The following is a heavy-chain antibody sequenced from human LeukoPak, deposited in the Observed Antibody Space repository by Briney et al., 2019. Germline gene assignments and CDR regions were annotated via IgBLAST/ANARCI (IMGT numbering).Heavy chain of an antibody. CDR3: ARHYSSSSFDY. CDR2: IYYSGST. Sequence: NPSETLSLTCTVSGGSISSYYWSWIRQPPGRGLEWIGYIYYSGSTNYNPSLKSRVTISVDTSKNQFSLKLSSVTAADTAVYYCARHYSSSSFDYWGQGTLVTVSS. J-gene: IGHJ4*02. CDR1: GGSISSYY. V-gene: IGHV4-59*08. D-gene: IGHD6-6*01.